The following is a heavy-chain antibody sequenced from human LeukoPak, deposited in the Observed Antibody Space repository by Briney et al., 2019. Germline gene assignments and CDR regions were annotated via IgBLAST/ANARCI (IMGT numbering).Heavy chain of an antibody. V-gene: IGHV4-59*01. J-gene: IGHJ4*02. Sequence: SETLSLTCTVSGGSISSYYWSWIRQPPGKGLEWIGYIYSSGSTNYNPSLKSRITISVDASKNQFSLKLSSVTAADTAVYYCARFAYCGGHCWYYFDYWGQGSLVTVSS. CDR2: IYSSGST. CDR1: GGSISSYY. CDR3: ARFAYCGGHCWYYFDY. D-gene: IGHD2-21*02.